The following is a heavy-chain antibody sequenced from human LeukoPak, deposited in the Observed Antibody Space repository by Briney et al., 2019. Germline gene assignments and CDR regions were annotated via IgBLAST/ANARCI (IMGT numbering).Heavy chain of an antibody. CDR1: GFTFSSYW. CDR2: ISGSGGST. D-gene: IGHD2-15*01. CDR3: AKDGVVVVAATTLPDAFDI. Sequence: GGSLRLSCAASGFTFSSYWMSWVRQAPGKGLEWVSAISGSGGSTYYADSVKGRFTISRDNSKNTLYLQMNSLRAEDTAVYYCAKDGVVVVAATTLPDAFDIWGQGTMVTVSS. V-gene: IGHV3-23*01. J-gene: IGHJ3*02.